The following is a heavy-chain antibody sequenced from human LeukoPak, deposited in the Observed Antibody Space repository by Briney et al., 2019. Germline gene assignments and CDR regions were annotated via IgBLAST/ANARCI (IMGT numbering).Heavy chain of an antibody. J-gene: IGHJ6*03. Sequence: RASVKVSCKASGYTFINYDINWVRQATGQGLEWMGWMNPNSGNTGYAQKFHGRVTITRNTSISTAYLEVSSLRSEDTAVYYCARDGNFHYMDVWGKGTTVTVSS. CDR1: GYTFINYD. V-gene: IGHV1-8*03. CDR3: ARDGNFHYMDV. D-gene: IGHD4-23*01. CDR2: MNPNSGNT.